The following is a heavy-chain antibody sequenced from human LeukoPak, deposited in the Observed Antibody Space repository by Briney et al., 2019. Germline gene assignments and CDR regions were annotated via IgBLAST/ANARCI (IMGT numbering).Heavy chain of an antibody. V-gene: IGHV1-8*03. D-gene: IGHD4-11*01. J-gene: IGHJ6*03. CDR2: MNPNSGNT. Sequence: GASVKVSCKASGYTFTSYDINWVRQATGQGLEWMGWMNPNSGNTGYAQKFQGRVTITRNTSISTAYMELSSLRSEDTAVYYCARALWNDYSNYYYYYMDVWGKGTTVTVSS. CDR1: GYTFTSYD. CDR3: ARALWNDYSNYYYYYMDV.